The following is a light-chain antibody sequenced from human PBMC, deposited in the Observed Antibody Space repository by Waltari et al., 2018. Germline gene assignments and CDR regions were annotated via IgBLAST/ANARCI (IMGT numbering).Light chain of an antibody. CDR1: QDITKY. Sequence: DIQMSQSPSSLSASVGDRVTITCQASQDITKYLNWYQQKPGEAPKVMISDASNLERGVPSGFSGSGSGTDFTFTISSLQTEDIATYYCQQYDTLPRTFGGGTKVEIK. CDR3: QQYDTLPRT. J-gene: IGKJ4*01. V-gene: IGKV1-33*01. CDR2: DAS.